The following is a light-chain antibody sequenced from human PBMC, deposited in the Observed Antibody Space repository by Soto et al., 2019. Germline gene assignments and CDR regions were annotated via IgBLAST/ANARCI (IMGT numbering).Light chain of an antibody. CDR1: SSNIGTNY. Sequence: QSVLTQPPSVSAAPGQRVTISCSGSSSNIGTNYVSWYQQLPGTAPKLLIYDNNERPSGIPDRFSGSKSGTSATLGITGLQTGDEADYYCGSWDYSLSTGVFGGGTKLTVL. V-gene: IGLV1-51*01. CDR2: DNN. CDR3: GSWDYSLSTGV. J-gene: IGLJ2*01.